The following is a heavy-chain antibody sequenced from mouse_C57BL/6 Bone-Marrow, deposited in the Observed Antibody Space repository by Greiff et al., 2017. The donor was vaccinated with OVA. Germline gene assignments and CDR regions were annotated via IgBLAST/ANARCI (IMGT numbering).Heavy chain of an antibody. V-gene: IGHV14-2*01. CDR1: GFNIKDYY. D-gene: IGHD1-1*01. CDR3: ARRVTTVVATDAMDY. J-gene: IGHJ4*01. CDR2: IDPEDGET. Sequence: EVHLVESGAELVKPGASVKLSCTASGFNIKDYYMHWVKQRTEQGLEWIGRIDPEDGETKYAPKFQGKATITADTSSNTAYLQLSSLTSEDTAVYYCARRVTTVVATDAMDYWGQGTSVTVSS.